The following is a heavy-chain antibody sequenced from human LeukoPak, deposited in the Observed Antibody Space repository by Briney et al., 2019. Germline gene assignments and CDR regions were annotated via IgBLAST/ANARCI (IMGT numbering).Heavy chain of an antibody. D-gene: IGHD6-6*01. CDR2: ISSNGGST. CDR3: ARGVTDSSSSVPFTPPDY. CDR1: GFTFSSYA. Sequence: TGGSLRLSCAASGFTFSSYAMHWVRQAPGKGLEYVSAISSNGGSTYYANSVKGRFTISRDNSKNTLYLQMGSLRAEDMAVYYCARGVTDSSSSVPFTPPDYWGQGTLVTVSS. J-gene: IGHJ4*02. V-gene: IGHV3-64*01.